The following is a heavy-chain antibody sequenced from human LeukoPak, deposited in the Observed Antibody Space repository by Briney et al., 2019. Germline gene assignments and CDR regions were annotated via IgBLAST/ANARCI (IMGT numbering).Heavy chain of an antibody. CDR1: GFTFTTYW. Sequence: GGSLRLSCAASGFTFTTYWLGWVRQPPGKGLEWVANIKQDGTEKYYVDSVKGRFTISRDNSKNTLYLQMNSLRAEDTAVYYCAKRYSSGWYPLSNYYYMDVWGKGTTVTVSS. V-gene: IGHV3-7*01. D-gene: IGHD6-19*01. J-gene: IGHJ6*03. CDR2: IKQDGTEK. CDR3: AKRYSSGWYPLSNYYYMDV.